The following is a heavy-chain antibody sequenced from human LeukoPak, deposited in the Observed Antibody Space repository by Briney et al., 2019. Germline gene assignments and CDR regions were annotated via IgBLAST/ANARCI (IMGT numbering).Heavy chain of an antibody. D-gene: IGHD1-14*01. CDR3: ARTSRSSDRYFDY. CDR2: IYSGGST. J-gene: IGHJ4*02. Sequence: GGSLRLSCAASGFTFSSYAMSWVRQAPGKGLEWVSVIYSGGSTYYADSVKGRFTISRDNSKNTLYLQMNSLRAEDTAVYYCARTSRSSDRYFDYWGQGTLVTVSS. CDR1: GFTFSSYA. V-gene: IGHV3-53*01.